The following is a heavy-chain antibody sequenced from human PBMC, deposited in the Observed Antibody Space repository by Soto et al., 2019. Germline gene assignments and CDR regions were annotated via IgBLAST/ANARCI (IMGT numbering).Heavy chain of an antibody. V-gene: IGHV1-69*01. CDR1: GGSFPSDT. D-gene: IGHD3-22*01. J-gene: IGHJ3*02. Sequence: QVQLMQSGAEVKQPGSSVKVSCKASGGSFPSDTISWVRQAPGQGLEWLGGIVPVFGTPNHAQKFQGRVTISADGSKNTAYMELTSLRPEDTAVYYCTRPSSGYYHDAFDIWGQGTLVTVSS. CDR3: TRPSSGYYHDAFDI. CDR2: IVPVFGTP.